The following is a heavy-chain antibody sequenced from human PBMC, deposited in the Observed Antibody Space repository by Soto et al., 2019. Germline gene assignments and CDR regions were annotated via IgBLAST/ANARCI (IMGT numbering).Heavy chain of an antibody. Sequence: PSETLSLTCTVSGGSISSGGYYWTWIRQHPGKGLEWIGYNYYSGITYYNPSLKSRVTISVDTSKNQFSLKVSSVTAADTAVYYCARVCGGDCHYGMDVWGQGTTVTVSS. CDR1: GGSISSGGYY. V-gene: IGHV4-31*03. J-gene: IGHJ6*02. CDR3: ARVCGGDCHYGMDV. D-gene: IGHD2-21*02. CDR2: NYYSGIT.